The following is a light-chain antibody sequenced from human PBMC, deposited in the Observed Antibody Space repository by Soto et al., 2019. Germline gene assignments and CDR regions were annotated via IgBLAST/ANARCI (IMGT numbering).Light chain of an antibody. Sequence: EIVLTQSPATLSLSPGERATLSCRANQSVSSSYLAWYQQRPGQAPRLLIYGASSRATGIPDRFSGSGSGTDFTLTISRLEPEDFAVYYCQQYGSSPPTFGEGTKVDIK. V-gene: IGKV3-20*01. CDR3: QQYGSSPPT. CDR1: QSVSSSY. J-gene: IGKJ4*02. CDR2: GAS.